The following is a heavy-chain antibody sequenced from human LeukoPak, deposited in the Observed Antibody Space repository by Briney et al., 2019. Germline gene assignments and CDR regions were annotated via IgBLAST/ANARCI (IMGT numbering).Heavy chain of an antibody. V-gene: IGHV1-18*04. D-gene: IGHD6-19*01. CDR2: ISTYTGTP. J-gene: IGHJ4*02. Sequence: GASVKVSCKASGYTFTGYYMHWVRQAPGQGLEWMGWISTYTGTPHYAQKLQGRVTMTTDTSTNTAYMDLRSLRSDDTAVYYCARGKTIRVADPFDYWGRGTLVTVSS. CDR3: ARGKTIRVADPFDY. CDR1: GYTFTGYY.